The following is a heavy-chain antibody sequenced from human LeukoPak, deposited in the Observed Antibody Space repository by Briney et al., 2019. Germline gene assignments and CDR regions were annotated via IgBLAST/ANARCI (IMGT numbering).Heavy chain of an antibody. D-gene: IGHD1-26*01. V-gene: IGHV4-39*07. J-gene: IGHJ3*02. Sequence: SETLSLTCTVSGGSISSSSYYWGWIRQPPGKGLEWIGSIYYSGSTHYNPSLKSRVTISVDTSKNQFSPKLNSVTAADTAVYYCARDSRRELLHAFDIWGQGTMVTVSS. CDR1: GGSISSSSYY. CDR3: ARDSRRELLHAFDI. CDR2: IYYSGST.